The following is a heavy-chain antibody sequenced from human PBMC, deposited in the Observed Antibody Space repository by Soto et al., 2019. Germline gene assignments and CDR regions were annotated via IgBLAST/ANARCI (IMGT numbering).Heavy chain of an antibody. Sequence: SETLSLTCTVSGGSISSYYWSWIRQRPGKGLEWIGYIYYSGSTNYNPSLKSRVTISVDTSKNQFSLKLSSVTAADTAVYYCARMRDTAMDQALFDPWGQGTLVTVSS. CDR3: ARMRDTAMDQALFDP. CDR2: IYYSGST. D-gene: IGHD5-18*01. CDR1: GGSISSYY. V-gene: IGHV4-59*01. J-gene: IGHJ5*02.